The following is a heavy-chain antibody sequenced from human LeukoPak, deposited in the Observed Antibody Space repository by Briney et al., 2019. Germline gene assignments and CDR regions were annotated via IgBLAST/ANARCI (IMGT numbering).Heavy chain of an antibody. J-gene: IGHJ4*02. V-gene: IGHV3-23*01. CDR3: AKSGGLIVVVPAAMDY. CDR2: ISGSGGST. D-gene: IGHD2-2*01. CDR1: GFTFSSYA. Sequence: GGSLRLSCAASGFTFSSYAMSWVRQAPGKGLEWVSAISGSGGSTYYADSVKGRFTISRDNSKNTLYLQMNSLRAEDTAVYYCAKSGGLIVVVPAAMDYWGQGTLVTVSS.